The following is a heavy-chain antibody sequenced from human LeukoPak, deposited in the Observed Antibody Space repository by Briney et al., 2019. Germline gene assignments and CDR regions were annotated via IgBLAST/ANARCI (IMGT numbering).Heavy chain of an antibody. J-gene: IGHJ4*02. CDR3: ARDPGPDYFDY. CDR1: GXTFSNYG. V-gene: IGHV3-33*01. Sequence: GGSLRLSCEVSGXTFSNYGMHWVRQAPGKGLEWVAVTWYDENIKYYADSVKGRFTISGDNSENTLYLQMNNLKVEDTAMYYCARDPGPDYFDYWGQGTLVSVSS. CDR2: TWYDENIK.